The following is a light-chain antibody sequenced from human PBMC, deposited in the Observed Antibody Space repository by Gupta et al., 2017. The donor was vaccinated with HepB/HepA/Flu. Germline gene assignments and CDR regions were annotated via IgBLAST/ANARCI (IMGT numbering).Light chain of an antibody. Sequence: DIVMTPSPDSLSVSLGAGATINCRSSQNLLYTSNTQNYLAWYQQKPGQPPKLLIYGATTRQSGVPDRFSGRGSGTDFTLTIGSLQAEDAAVYYCQQDGNTPCTFGQGTKMEI. V-gene: IGKV4-1*01. CDR1: QNLLYTSNTQNY. CDR3: QQDGNTPCT. CDR2: GAT. J-gene: IGKJ2*02.